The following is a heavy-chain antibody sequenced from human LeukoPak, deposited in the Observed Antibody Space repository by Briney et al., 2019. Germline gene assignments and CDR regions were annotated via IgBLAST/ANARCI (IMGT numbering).Heavy chain of an antibody. CDR3: ARVLGKLRPAGFDY. Sequence: SETLSLTCAVSGGSISSNNWWIWVRQSPEKGLEWIGEIYHDGSTNYNPSLKSRVTISMDKSKNQLSLKLNFVTAADTAVYYCARVLGKLRPAGFDYWGQGTLVTVSS. CDR1: GGSISSNNW. D-gene: IGHD1-7*01. V-gene: IGHV4-4*02. CDR2: IYHDGST. J-gene: IGHJ4*02.